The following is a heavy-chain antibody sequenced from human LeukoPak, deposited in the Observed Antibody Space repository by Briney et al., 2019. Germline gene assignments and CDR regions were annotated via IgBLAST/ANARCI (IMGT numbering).Heavy chain of an antibody. CDR2: INSDGSST. Sequence: GGSLRLSCAASGFTFSSYWMHWVRQAPGKGLVWVSRINSDGSSTSYADSVKGRFTISRDNAKNTLYLQMNGLRAEDTAVYYCARRGYSGYAIDYWGQGTLVTVSS. D-gene: IGHD5-12*01. V-gene: IGHV3-74*01. J-gene: IGHJ4*02. CDR3: ARRGYSGYAIDY. CDR1: GFTFSSYW.